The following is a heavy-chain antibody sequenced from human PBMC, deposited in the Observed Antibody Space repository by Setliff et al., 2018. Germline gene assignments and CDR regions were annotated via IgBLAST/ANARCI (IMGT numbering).Heavy chain of an antibody. V-gene: IGHV4-34*01. CDR2: INHSGST. CDR1: GDSISGDY. Sequence: PSETLSLTCTVSGDSISGDYWSWIRQPPGKGLEWIGEINHSGSTNYNPSLKTRVTISVDTSKNQFSLTLSSVTAADTAVYYCARETTMTYYFYYMDVWGKGTTVTVSS. CDR3: ARETTMTYYFYYMDV. D-gene: IGHD4-17*01. J-gene: IGHJ6*03.